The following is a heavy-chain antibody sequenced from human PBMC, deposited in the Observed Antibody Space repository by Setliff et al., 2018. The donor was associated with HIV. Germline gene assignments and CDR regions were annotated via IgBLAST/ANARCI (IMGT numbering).Heavy chain of an antibody. Sequence: CTVSGGSISSNSYYWGWIRQPPGKGLEWIGRIYTSGSTNYNPSLKSRVTISVDTSKNQISLKLSSVTAADTAVYYCARDMMYHYDRSGSFGWFGPWGQGTQVTVSS. J-gene: IGHJ5*02. CDR1: GGSISSNSYY. CDR3: ARDMMYHYDRSGSFGWFGP. D-gene: IGHD3-22*01. V-gene: IGHV4-39*07. CDR2: IYTSGST.